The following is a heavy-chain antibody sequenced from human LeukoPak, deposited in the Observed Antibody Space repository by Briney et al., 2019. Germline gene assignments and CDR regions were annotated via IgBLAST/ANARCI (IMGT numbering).Heavy chain of an antibody. Sequence: GGSLRLSCAASGFTFSSYSMDWVRQAPGKGLEWVSSISSSSSYIYYADSVKGRFTISRDNAKNSLYLQMNSLRAEDTAVYYCGLGELSQTPIDYWGQGTLVTVSS. V-gene: IGHV3-21*01. CDR2: ISSSSSYI. D-gene: IGHD3-16*02. CDR3: GLGELSQTPIDY. CDR1: GFTFSSYS. J-gene: IGHJ4*02.